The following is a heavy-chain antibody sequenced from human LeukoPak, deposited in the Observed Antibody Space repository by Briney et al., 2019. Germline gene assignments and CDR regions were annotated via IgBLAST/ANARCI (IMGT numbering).Heavy chain of an antibody. Sequence: SETLSLTCAVSGGSISSNNWWSWVRQPPGKGLEWIGEIYHSGSTNYNPSLKSRVTISVDKSKNQFSLKLSSVTAADTAVYYCAREGNYYDSSGYYYHDAFDIWGQGTMVTVSS. V-gene: IGHV4-4*02. J-gene: IGHJ3*02. CDR3: AREGNYYDSSGYYYHDAFDI. CDR2: IYHSGST. CDR1: GGSISSNNW. D-gene: IGHD3-22*01.